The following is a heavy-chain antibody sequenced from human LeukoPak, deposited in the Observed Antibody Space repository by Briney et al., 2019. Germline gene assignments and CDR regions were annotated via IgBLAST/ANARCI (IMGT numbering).Heavy chain of an antibody. V-gene: IGHV4-59*01. Sequence: TSETLSLTCAVSGGSISNYYCSWIRQPPGKGLEWLGYIHYSGYTNYNPSLKSRVTISVDTSKNQFSLNLSSVTAADTAVYYCARHWGSDWYFDLWGRGTPVTVSS. CDR3: ARHWGSDWYFDL. CDR2: IHYSGYT. J-gene: IGHJ2*01. CDR1: GGSISNYY. D-gene: IGHD7-27*01.